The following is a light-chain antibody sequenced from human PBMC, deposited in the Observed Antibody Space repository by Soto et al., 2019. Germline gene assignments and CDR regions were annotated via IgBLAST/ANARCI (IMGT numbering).Light chain of an antibody. Sequence: NFMLTQPHSVSESPGKTVTISCTRSSGSIAGYYVQWSQQRPDSAPTTVIYEDSQRPSGVPDRFSGSIDSPSNSASLTISTLKPEDEADYFCQSYDSNDHVVFGGGTKLTVL. V-gene: IGLV6-57*04. CDR2: EDS. CDR3: QSYDSNDHVV. J-gene: IGLJ2*01. CDR1: SGSIAGYY.